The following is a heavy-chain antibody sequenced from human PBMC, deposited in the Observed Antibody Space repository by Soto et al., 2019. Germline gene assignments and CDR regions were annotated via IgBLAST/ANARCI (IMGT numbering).Heavy chain of an antibody. Sequence: ASVKVSCKASGYTFTSYGISWVQQAPGQGLEWMGWISAYNGNTNYAQKLQGRATMTTDTSTSTAYMELRSLRSDDTAVYYCARDQESLDIVVVPAALPRYMDVWGKGTTVTVSS. CDR2: ISAYNGNT. D-gene: IGHD2-2*03. J-gene: IGHJ6*03. V-gene: IGHV1-18*01. CDR3: ARDQESLDIVVVPAALPRYMDV. CDR1: GYTFTSYG.